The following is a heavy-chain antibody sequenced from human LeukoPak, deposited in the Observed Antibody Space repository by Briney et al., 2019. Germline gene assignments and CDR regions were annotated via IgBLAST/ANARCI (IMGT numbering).Heavy chain of an antibody. Sequence: SETLSLTCTVSGGSITTSYWSWIRQPPGKGLEWIGYINYIGSTNYNPSLKNRVTISVDTSTNQFSLRLTSVTAADTAIYYCSRESGAFCPFGYWGQGTLVIVPP. CDR2: INYIGST. V-gene: IGHV4-59*12. CDR1: GGSITTSY. J-gene: IGHJ4*02. CDR3: SRESGAFCPFGY. D-gene: IGHD1-26*01.